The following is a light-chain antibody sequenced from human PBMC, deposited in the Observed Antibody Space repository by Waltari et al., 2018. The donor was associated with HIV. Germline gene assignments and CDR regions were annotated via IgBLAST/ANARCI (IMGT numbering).Light chain of an antibody. V-gene: IGLV1-40*01. CDR2: GNI. CDR1: SPHIRARSH. CDR3: QSYDSSLSGYV. J-gene: IGLJ1*01. Sequence: QSVLTQPPSVSGAPGHRVTISFTGSSPHIRARSHVPLYQHLPGPAPKLLIYGNINRPSGVPDRFSGSESGTSASLAITGLQAEDEADYYCQSYDSSLSGYVFGTGTKVTVL.